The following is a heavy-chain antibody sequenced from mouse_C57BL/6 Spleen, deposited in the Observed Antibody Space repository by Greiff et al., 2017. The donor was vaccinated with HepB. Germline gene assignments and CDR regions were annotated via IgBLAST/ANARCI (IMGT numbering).Heavy chain of an antibody. CDR2: INYDGSST. CDR1: GFTFSDYY. V-gene: IGHV5-16*01. CDR3: ARAPLIYHGYFDV. Sequence: EVKLMESEGGLVQPGSSMKLSCTASGFTFSDYYMAWVRQVPEKGLEWVANINYDGSSTYYLDSLKSRFIISRDNAKNILYLQMSSLKSEDTATYYCARAPLIYHGYFDVWGTGTTVTVSS. D-gene: IGHD1-2*01. J-gene: IGHJ1*03.